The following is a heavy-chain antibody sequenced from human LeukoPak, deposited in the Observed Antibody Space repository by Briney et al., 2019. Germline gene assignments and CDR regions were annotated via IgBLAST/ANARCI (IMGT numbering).Heavy chain of an antibody. CDR3: ARMVTTAYQFGY. Sequence: GGSLRLSRAASGFTFSSYSMNWVRQAPGKGLEWVSCISSVSGYIYYADSVKGRFTVSRDNAKNSLYLQMNSLRAEDTAVYYCARMVTTAYQFGYWGEGTLVTVSS. J-gene: IGHJ4*02. D-gene: IGHD4-17*01. CDR2: ISSVSGYI. CDR1: GFTFSSYS. V-gene: IGHV3-21*01.